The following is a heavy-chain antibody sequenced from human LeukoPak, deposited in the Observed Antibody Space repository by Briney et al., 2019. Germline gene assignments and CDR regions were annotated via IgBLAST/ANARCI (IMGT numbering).Heavy chain of an antibody. CDR1: GGSISSSSYY. V-gene: IGHV4-39*01. CDR3: ARQGEDSSGHYWFDP. Sequence: SETLSLTCTVSGGSISSSSYYWGWIRQPPGKGLEWIGSIYYSGSTYYNPSLKSRVTISVDTSKNQFSLKLSSVTAADTAVYYCARQGEDSSGHYWFDPRGQGTLVTVSS. J-gene: IGHJ5*02. D-gene: IGHD3-22*01. CDR2: IYYSGST.